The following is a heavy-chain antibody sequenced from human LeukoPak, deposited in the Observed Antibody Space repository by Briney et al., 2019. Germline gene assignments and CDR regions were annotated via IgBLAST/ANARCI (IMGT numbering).Heavy chain of an antibody. CDR2: ISSSSSYI. CDR1: GFTFSSYS. Sequence: SGGSLRLSCAASGFTFSSYSMNWVRQAPGKGLEWVSSISSSSSYIYYADSVKGRFTISRDNAKNSLYLQMNSLRAEDTAVYYCARDIRYYGSGSYIDYWGQGTLVTVSS. V-gene: IGHV3-21*01. D-gene: IGHD3-10*01. CDR3: ARDIRYYGSGSYIDY. J-gene: IGHJ4*02.